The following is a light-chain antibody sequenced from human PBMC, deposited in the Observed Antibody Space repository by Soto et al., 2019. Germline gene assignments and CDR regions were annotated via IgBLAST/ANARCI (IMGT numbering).Light chain of an antibody. CDR3: QLFNNLPYS. J-gene: IGKJ2*03. V-gene: IGKV3-15*01. CDR1: QTVSSN. Sequence: EVAMTQSPATLSVSPGESATLSCRARQTVSSNLAWYQQKPGQAPRLLIDGSFTRATGVPARFSASRSGTEFTLTITSPQSEDFALYFCQLFNNLPYSFGQGTKLEIK. CDR2: GSF.